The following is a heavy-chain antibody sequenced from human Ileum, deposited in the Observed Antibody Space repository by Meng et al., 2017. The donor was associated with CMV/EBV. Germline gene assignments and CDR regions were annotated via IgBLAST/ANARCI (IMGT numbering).Heavy chain of an antibody. D-gene: IGHD3-22*01. CDR1: FSNYY. CDR3: ARVRSFYHDDSGYIGFYFDF. CDR2: IGSSGGAK. V-gene: IGHV3-11*01. J-gene: IGHJ4*02. Sequence: FSNYYMGWVRRAPGKGLEWVSYIGSSGGAKYYPDSVKGRFTISRDNAKNSLSLQMDTLKAEDTAVYYCARVRSFYHDDSGYIGFYFDFWGQGTLVTVSS.